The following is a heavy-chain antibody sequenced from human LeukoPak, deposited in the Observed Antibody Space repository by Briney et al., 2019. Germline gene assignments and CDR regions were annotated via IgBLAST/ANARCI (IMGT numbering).Heavy chain of an antibody. Sequence: SETLSLTCTVSGGSISSYYWSWIRQPPGKGLEWIGEINHSGSTNYNPSLKSRVTISVDTSKNQFSLKLSSVTAADTAVYYCARGRTIFGVVKNYYYGMDVWGQGTTVTVSS. D-gene: IGHD3-3*01. CDR1: GGSISSYY. CDR3: ARGRTIFGVVKNYYYGMDV. V-gene: IGHV4-34*01. CDR2: INHSGST. J-gene: IGHJ6*02.